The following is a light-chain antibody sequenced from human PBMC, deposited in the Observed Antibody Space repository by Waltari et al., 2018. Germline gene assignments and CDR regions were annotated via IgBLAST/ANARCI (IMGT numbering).Light chain of an antibody. V-gene: IGLV8-61*01. Sequence: QTLVTQEPSFSVSPGGTVTLTCGLRSGPVSTTYYPSWYPQTPGQAPPPLIYRTNTGPSGVPGRISGSVRGNKAALTITGAQADDESDYYCVLYMGGGILFGGGTKLTVL. CDR1: SGPVSTTYY. CDR2: RTN. J-gene: IGLJ3*02. CDR3: VLYMGGGIL.